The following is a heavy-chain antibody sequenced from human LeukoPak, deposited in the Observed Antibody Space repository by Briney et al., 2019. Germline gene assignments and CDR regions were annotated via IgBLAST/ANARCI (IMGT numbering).Heavy chain of an antibody. CDR2: FYPGDSNT. CDR3: ARRVVGPYYFDY. J-gene: IGHJ4*02. CDR1: GYTFTSYW. D-gene: IGHD2-15*01. V-gene: IGHV5-51*01. Sequence: GESLKISCKGFGYTFTSYWIGWVRQMPGKGLEWMGIFYPGDSNTRYSPSFQGQVTISADKSISAAYLQWSSLKASDTAIYYCARRVVGPYYFDYWGQGTLVAVSS.